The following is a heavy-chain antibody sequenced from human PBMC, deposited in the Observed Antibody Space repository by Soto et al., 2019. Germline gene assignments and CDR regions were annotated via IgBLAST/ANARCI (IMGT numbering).Heavy chain of an antibody. Sequence: QVQLQESGPGLVKPSETLSLTCTVSGGSISSYYWSWIRQPPGKGLEWIGYIYYSGSTNYNPSLKSRVTISVDTSKNHFSLKLSSVTAADTAVYYCARTLMRSSSWYVDYYYYMDVWGKGTTVTVSS. J-gene: IGHJ6*03. CDR1: GGSISSYY. V-gene: IGHV4-59*08. CDR3: ARTLMRSSSWYVDYYYYMDV. D-gene: IGHD6-13*01. CDR2: IYYSGST.